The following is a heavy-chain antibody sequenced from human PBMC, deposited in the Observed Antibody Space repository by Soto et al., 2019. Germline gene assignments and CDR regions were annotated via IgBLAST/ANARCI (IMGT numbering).Heavy chain of an antibody. Sequence: SETLSLTCTVSGGSISSSSYYWGWIRQPPGKGLEWIGSIYYSGSTYYNPSLKSRVTISVDTSKNQFSLKLSSVTAADTAVYYCARHQGELPSCWFAPGGQGTRVPFS. D-gene: IGHD1-26*01. CDR3: ARHQGELPSCWFAP. J-gene: IGHJ5*02. CDR1: GGSISSSSYY. V-gene: IGHV4-39*01. CDR2: IYYSGST.